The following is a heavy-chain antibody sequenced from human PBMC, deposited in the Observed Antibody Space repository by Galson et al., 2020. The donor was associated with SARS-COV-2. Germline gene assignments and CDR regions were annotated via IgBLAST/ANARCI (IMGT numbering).Heavy chain of an antibody. CDR2: ISSSGITT. Sequence: GGSLRLSCAASGLSFTGYEVNWVRQAPGKGLEWISYISSSGITTYYAGSVEGRFTISRDNAQNSVFLQMSSLRVEDTAVYYCATIHWNRAFDIWGQGTMVTVSS. CDR1: GLSFTGYE. J-gene: IGHJ3*02. D-gene: IGHD1-1*01. CDR3: ATIHWNRAFDI. V-gene: IGHV3-48*03.